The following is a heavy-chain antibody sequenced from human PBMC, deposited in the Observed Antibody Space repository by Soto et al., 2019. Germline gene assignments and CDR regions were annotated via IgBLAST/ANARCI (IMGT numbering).Heavy chain of an antibody. D-gene: IGHD2-2*01. CDR2: ITGSGGST. J-gene: IGHJ5*02. V-gene: IGHV3-23*01. CDR3: AKPNLFCSSTSCYDL. CDR1: GFTFSSYA. Sequence: EVQLLESGGGLVQPGGSLRLSCAASGFTFSSYAMSWVRQAPGKGLEWVSAITGSGGSTYYADSVKGRFTSSRDNSKNTLYLQMNSLRAEDTAVYYCAKPNLFCSSTSCYDLWGQGTLVTVSS.